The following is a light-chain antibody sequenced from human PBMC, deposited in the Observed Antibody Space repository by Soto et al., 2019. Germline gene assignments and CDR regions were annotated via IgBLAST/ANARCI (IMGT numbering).Light chain of an antibody. CDR2: EVS. CDR1: SSDVGAHNF. V-gene: IGLV2-14*01. CDR3: NSYTGSNTDV. J-gene: IGLJ1*01. Sequence: QSVLTQPASVSGAPGQAMTISCSGSSSDVGAHNFVSWYQHHPGKAPKLMIYEVSNRPSGVSNRFSGSKSGNTASLTISGLQAEDEADYYCNSYTGSNTDVFGSGTKVTVL.